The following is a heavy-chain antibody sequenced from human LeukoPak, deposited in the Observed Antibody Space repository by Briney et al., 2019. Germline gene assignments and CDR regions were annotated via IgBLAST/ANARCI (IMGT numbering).Heavy chain of an antibody. CDR3: AREPARVPDYYFDY. V-gene: IGHV4-4*07. CDR2: LRTSGSGSA. J-gene: IGHJ4*02. CDR1: GGSINTDH. Sequence: SETLSLTCTVSGGSINTDHWSWIRLPAGKGLEWIGRLRTSGSGSATYNASLKSRAIVSIDKSKNQFSLNLLSVTAADTAVYYCAREPARVPDYYFDYWGQGTLVTVSS. D-gene: IGHD2-2*01.